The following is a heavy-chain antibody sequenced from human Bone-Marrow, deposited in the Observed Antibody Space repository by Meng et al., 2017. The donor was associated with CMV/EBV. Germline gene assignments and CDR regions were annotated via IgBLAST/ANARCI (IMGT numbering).Heavy chain of an antibody. J-gene: IGHJ5*02. CDR3: AREKAAESDWNWFDP. Sequence: GSLRLSCTVSGGSISSSSYYWGWIRQPPGKGLEWIGGIYYSGSTYYNPSLKSRVTISVDTSNNQFSLKLSSVTAADTAVYYCAREKAAESDWNWFDPWGQGTLVTVSS. CDR1: GGSISSSSYY. D-gene: IGHD6-13*01. CDR2: IYYSGST. V-gene: IGHV4-39*07.